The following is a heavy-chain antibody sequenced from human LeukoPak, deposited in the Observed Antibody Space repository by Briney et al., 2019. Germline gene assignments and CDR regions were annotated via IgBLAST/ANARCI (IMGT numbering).Heavy chain of an antibody. CDR2: ISSGSNDI. Sequence: PGGSLRLSCAGSGFTFRSYSMNWVRQAPGKGLEWVSFISSGSNDIYYADSVKGRFTISRDNAKNSLYLEMNSLRAEDTAVYYCARSIGAAYFDNWGQGTLVTVSS. CDR3: ARSIGAAYFDN. CDR1: GFTFRSYS. J-gene: IGHJ4*02. D-gene: IGHD6-13*01. V-gene: IGHV3-21*01.